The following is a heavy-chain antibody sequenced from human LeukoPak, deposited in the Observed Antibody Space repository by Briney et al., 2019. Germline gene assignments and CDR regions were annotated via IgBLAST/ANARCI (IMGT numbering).Heavy chain of an antibody. CDR3: AKGPRVAVAGHLPNYYYYGMDV. CDR1: GYTFTSYY. V-gene: IGHV1-46*01. Sequence: ASVKVSCKASGYTFTSYYMHWVRQAPGQGLEWMGIINPSGGSTSYAQKFQGRVTMTRDTSTSTVYMELSSLRAEDTAVYYCAKGPRVAVAGHLPNYYYYGMDVWGQGTTVTVSS. J-gene: IGHJ6*02. D-gene: IGHD6-19*01. CDR2: INPSGGST.